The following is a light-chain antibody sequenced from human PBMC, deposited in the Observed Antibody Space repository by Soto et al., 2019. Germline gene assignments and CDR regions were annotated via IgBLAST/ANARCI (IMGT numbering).Light chain of an antibody. CDR1: QDLDNW. Sequence: ILMSQSPSSLTASVGDRVTITCRASQDLDNWLAWYQQKPGKAPQLLIYRSSTLKTGVPSRFSGFGSGTEYTLTISGLQPDDFATHYCQQYSSYWTFGQGTKVDIK. CDR2: RSS. J-gene: IGKJ1*01. CDR3: QQYSSYWT. V-gene: IGKV1-5*03.